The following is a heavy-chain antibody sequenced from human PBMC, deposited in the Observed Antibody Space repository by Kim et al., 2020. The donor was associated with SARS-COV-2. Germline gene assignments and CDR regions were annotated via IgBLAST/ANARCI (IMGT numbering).Heavy chain of an antibody. V-gene: IGHV4-34*01. CDR1: GGSFSGYY. CDR2: INHSGST. CDR3: ARGEELQLWFNWFDP. J-gene: IGHJ5*02. D-gene: IGHD5-18*01. Sequence: PSETLSLTCAVYGGSFSGYYWSWIRQPPGKGLEWIGEINHSGSTNYNPSLKSRVTISVDTSKNQFSLKLSSVTAADTAVYYCARGEELQLWFNWFDPWGQGTLVTVSS.